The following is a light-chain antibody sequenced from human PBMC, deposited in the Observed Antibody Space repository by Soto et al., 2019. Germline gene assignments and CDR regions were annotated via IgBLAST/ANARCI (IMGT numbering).Light chain of an antibody. Sequence: QSALTQPASVSGSPGQSITISCTGTSSDVGGYNYVSWYQQHPGKAPKLMIYDVSNRPSGVSNRFSGSKSGNTASLTISRLPAEDEADYYCRSYTSSSTLGYVFGTGTKLTVL. CDR3: RSYTSSSTLGYV. CDR1: SSDVGGYNY. CDR2: DVS. J-gene: IGLJ1*01. V-gene: IGLV2-14*01.